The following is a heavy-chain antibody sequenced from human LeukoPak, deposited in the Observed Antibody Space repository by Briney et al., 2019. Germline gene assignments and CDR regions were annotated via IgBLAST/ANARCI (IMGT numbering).Heavy chain of an antibody. V-gene: IGHV4-34*01. Sequence: SETLSLTCAVYGGFISGYYWTWIRQPPGKGLEWIGEINHSGSTNYNPSLKSRVTISVDTSKHQFSLKLSSVTAADTAVYYCARDQYYYDSSGYYYVGYYYYGMDVWGQGTTVTVSS. CDR3: ARDQYYYDSSGYYYVGYYYYGMDV. CDR1: GGFISGYY. J-gene: IGHJ6*02. CDR2: INHSGST. D-gene: IGHD3-22*01.